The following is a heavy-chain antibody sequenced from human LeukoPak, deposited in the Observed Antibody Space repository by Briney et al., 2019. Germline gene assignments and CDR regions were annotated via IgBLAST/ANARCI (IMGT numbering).Heavy chain of an antibody. D-gene: IGHD6-19*01. J-gene: IGHJ4*02. CDR1: GFTFSSYG. Sequence: GGSLRLSCAASGFTFSSYGMHWVRQAPGKGLEWVAVIWYDGSNKYYADSVKGRFTISRDNSKNTLYLQMNSLRAEDTAVYYCARAYSSGWYEDYWGQGTLVTVSS. V-gene: IGHV3-33*08. CDR3: ARAYSSGWYEDY. CDR2: IWYDGSNK.